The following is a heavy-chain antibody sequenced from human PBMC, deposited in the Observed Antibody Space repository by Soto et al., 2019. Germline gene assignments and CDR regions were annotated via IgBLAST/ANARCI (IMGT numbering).Heavy chain of an antibody. CDR2: ISSSSSTI. V-gene: IGHV3-48*02. Sequence: GGSLRLSCAASGFTFSSYSMSWVGQAPGKGLEWVSYISSSSSTIYYADSVKGRFTISRDNAKNSLYLQMNSLRDEDTAVYYCARVLRYFDWLSYYGMDVWGQGTTVTVSS. CDR1: GFTFSSYS. D-gene: IGHD3-9*01. CDR3: ARVLRYFDWLSYYGMDV. J-gene: IGHJ6*02.